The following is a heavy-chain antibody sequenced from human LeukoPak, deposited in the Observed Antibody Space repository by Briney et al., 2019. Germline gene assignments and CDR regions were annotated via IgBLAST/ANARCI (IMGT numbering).Heavy chain of an antibody. CDR3: ARVGSGWYSTLPFIDF. J-gene: IGHJ4*02. D-gene: IGHD6-19*01. CDR2: IYHSGST. CDR1: GGSISSSSYY. V-gene: IGHV4-39*07. Sequence: SETLSLTCTVSGGSISSSSYYWGWIRQPPGKGLEWIGSIYHSGSTYYNPSLKSRVTISVDTSKNQFSLKLSSVTAADTAVYYCARVGSGWYSTLPFIDFWGQGTLVTVSS.